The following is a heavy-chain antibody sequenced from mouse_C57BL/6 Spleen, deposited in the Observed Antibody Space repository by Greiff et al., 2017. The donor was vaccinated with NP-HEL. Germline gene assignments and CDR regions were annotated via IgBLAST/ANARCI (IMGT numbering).Heavy chain of an antibody. CDR3: ARWGITTVVEDAMDY. CDR2: INPSSGYT. D-gene: IGHD1-1*01. V-gene: IGHV1-7*01. CDR1: GYTFTIYW. J-gene: IGHJ4*01. Sequence: VMLVESGAELAKPGASVKLSCKASGYTFTIYWMHWVKQRPGQGLEWIGYINPSSGYTKYNQKFKDKATLTADKSSSTAYMQLSSLTYEDSAVYYCARWGITTVVEDAMDYWGQGTSVTVSS.